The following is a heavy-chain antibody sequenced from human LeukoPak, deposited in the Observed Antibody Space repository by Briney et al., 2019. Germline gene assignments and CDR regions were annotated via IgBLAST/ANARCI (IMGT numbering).Heavy chain of an antibody. J-gene: IGHJ6*03. CDR2: INRSGGTT. D-gene: IGHD4-17*01. Sequence: GGSLRLSCAAPGFTFSSSVMTWVRQAPGKGLEWVSTINRSGGTTYYAASVKGRLTISRDNSKNTLFLQINSLRAEDTAIYYCAKYSVTPGYYKYQYIDFWGKGTTVTVSS. CDR3: AKYSVTPGYYKYQYIDF. V-gene: IGHV3-23*01. CDR1: GFTFSSSV.